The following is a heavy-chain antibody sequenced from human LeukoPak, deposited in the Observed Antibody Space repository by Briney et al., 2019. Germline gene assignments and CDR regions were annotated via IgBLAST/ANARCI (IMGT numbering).Heavy chain of an antibody. J-gene: IGHJ4*02. CDR1: GFTFSDYY. CDR2: ISSSSSYT. D-gene: IGHD2-15*01. CDR3: ARKWLYCSGGSCYYFDY. V-gene: IGHV3-11*03. Sequence: GGSLRLSCAASGFTFSDYYMSWIRQAPGKGLEWDSYISSSSSYTNYADSVKGRFTISRDNAKNSLYLQMNSLRAEDTAVYYCARKWLYCSGGSCYYFDYWGQGTLVTVSS.